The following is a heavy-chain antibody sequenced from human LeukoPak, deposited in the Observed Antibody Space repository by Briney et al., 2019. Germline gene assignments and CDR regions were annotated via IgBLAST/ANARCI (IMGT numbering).Heavy chain of an antibody. CDR3: ARGVVAAPQTFDY. CDR1: GGSISSGGYY. D-gene: IGHD2-15*01. J-gene: IGHJ4*02. V-gene: IGHV4-61*02. CDR2: IYTSGNT. Sequence: SQTLSLTCTVSGGSISSGGYYWSWIRQPAGKGLEWIGRIYTSGNTNYNPSLKSRVTISVDTSKNQFSLKLSSVTAADTAVYYCARGVVAAPQTFDYWGQGTLVAVSS.